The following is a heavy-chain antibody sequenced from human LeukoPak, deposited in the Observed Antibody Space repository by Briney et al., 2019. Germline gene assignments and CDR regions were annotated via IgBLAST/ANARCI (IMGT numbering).Heavy chain of an antibody. CDR2: ISAYNGVT. Sequence: ASVKVSCKASGYTFTNYGINWVRQDPGQGLEWMGWISAYNGVTKSAQKLQGRVTMTTDTSTSTAYMELRNLRSDDTAVYYCARWDRGRNSELDYWGQGTLVIVSS. J-gene: IGHJ4*02. CDR1: GYTFTNYG. V-gene: IGHV1-18*01. CDR3: ARWDRGRNSELDY. D-gene: IGHD1-26*01.